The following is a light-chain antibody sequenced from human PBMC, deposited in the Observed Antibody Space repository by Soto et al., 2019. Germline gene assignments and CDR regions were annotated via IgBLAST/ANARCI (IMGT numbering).Light chain of an antibody. CDR2: SAS. CDR3: QPYNNWWT. Sequence: IGMTVAPDTVSVSTGERATLSCRASQSVANSIAWYQQKPGQAPRLLIYSASTRATGIPARFSGSGSGTGFTLTISSLQSEDIAVYYCQPYNNWWTFGQRTKAAIK. V-gene: IGKV3-15*01. CDR1: QSVANS. J-gene: IGKJ1*01.